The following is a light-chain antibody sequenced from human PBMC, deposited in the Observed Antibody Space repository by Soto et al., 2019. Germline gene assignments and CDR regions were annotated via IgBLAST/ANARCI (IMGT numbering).Light chain of an antibody. CDR3: GADHGSGSNCPHVV. CDR2: VGTGGIVG. J-gene: IGLJ2*01. CDR1: SGYSNYK. Sequence: QSVLTQPPSASASLGASVTLTCTLSSGYSNYKVDWYQQRPGKGPRFVMRVGTGGIVGSKGDGIPDRFSVLGSGLNRYLTIKNIQEEDESDYHCGADHGSGSNCPHVVFGGGTKLTVL. V-gene: IGLV9-49*01.